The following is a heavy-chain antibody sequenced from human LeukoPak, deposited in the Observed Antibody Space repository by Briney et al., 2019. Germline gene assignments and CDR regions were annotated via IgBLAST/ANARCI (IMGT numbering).Heavy chain of an antibody. D-gene: IGHD2-15*01. CDR3: ARVLVARGAAAFDI. CDR1: GGSISSYY. Sequence: PSETLSLTCTVSGGSISSYYWSWIRQPPGKGLEWIGYIYYSGSTNYNPSLKSRVTISVDTSKNQFSLKLSSVTAADTAVYYCARVLVARGAAAFDIWGQGTMVTVSS. J-gene: IGHJ3*02. V-gene: IGHV4-59*01. CDR2: IYYSGST.